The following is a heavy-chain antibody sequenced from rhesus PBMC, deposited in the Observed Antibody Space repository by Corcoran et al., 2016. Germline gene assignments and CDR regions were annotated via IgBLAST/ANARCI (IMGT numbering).Heavy chain of an antibody. CDR3: ARGKFPDY. J-gene: IGHJ4*01. V-gene: IGHV2-174*01. Sequence: QVTLKESGPALVKPTQTLTLTCTFSGFSLTTSGMAVGWIRQPPGKALEWLALLYWDDDKRYSTSLKSRLTISKDTSKNQVVLTMTNMDPVDTATYYCARGKFPDYWGQGVLVTVSS. CDR2: LYWDDDK. CDR1: GFSLTTSGMA.